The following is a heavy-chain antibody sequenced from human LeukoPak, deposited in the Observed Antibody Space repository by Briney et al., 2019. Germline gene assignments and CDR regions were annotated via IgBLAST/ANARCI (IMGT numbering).Heavy chain of an antibody. Sequence: GESLKISCKGSGYSFTSYWIGWVRQMPGRGLEWMGIIYPGDSDTRYSPSFQGQVTISADKSISTAYLQWSSLKASDTAMYYCARLGYYGSGNHKAPFDYWGQGTLVTVSS. J-gene: IGHJ4*02. CDR1: GYSFTSYW. V-gene: IGHV5-51*01. CDR3: ARLGYYGSGNHKAPFDY. D-gene: IGHD3-10*01. CDR2: IYPGDSDT.